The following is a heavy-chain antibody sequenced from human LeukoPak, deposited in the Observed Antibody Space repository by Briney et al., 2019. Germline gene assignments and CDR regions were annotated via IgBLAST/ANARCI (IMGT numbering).Heavy chain of an antibody. CDR3: ARQYSSSFLFDY. Sequence: SETLSLTCAVYGGSFSGYYWSWIRQPPGKGLEWIGEINHSGSTNYNPSLKSRVTISVDTSKNQFSLKLSSVTAADTAVYYCARQYSSSFLFDYWGQGTLVTVSS. CDR1: GGSFSGYY. V-gene: IGHV4-34*01. D-gene: IGHD6-6*01. J-gene: IGHJ4*02. CDR2: INHSGST.